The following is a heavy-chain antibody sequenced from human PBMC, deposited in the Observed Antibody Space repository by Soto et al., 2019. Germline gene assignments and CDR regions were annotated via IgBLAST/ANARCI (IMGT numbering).Heavy chain of an antibody. CDR1: GFTFNNYA. Sequence: EVQLLESGGGLVQPGGSLRLSCAASGFTFNNYAMSWVRQAPGKGLEWVSTFSGSGGNTYYADSVKGRFTISRDNSNNTLYLQIDSLRAEDTAVYYCAKRSGAAAGYFDYWGQGTLITVSS. CDR3: AKRSGAAAGYFDY. CDR2: FSGSGGNT. D-gene: IGHD6-13*01. V-gene: IGHV3-23*01. J-gene: IGHJ4*02.